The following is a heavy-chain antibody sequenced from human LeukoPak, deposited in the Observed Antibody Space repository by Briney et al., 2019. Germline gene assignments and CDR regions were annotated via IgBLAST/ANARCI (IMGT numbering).Heavy chain of an antibody. D-gene: IGHD5-24*01. CDR1: GGSVDTYY. CDR2: IHYSGST. CDR3: ARDIGDDYTNWFDP. V-gene: IGHV4-59*02. J-gene: IGHJ5*02. Sequence: SETLSLTCTVSGGSVDTYYWSWIRQPPGKGLEWIGYIHYSGSTNYNPSLRSRVSISVDTSKNLFSLKLNSVTAADTAVYYCARDIGDDYTNWFDPWGQGTRVTVSS.